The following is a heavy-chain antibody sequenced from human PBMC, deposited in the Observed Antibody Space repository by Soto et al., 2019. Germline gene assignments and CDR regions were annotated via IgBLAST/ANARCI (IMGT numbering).Heavy chain of an antibody. Sequence: QVQLVESGGGVVQPGRSLRLSCAASGFTFSSYAMHWVRQAPGKGLEWVAVISYDGSNKYYADSVKGRFTISRDNSKNSLYLQMNSLRAEDTAVYYCASSDEHQLVLWYFQHWGQGTLVTVSS. D-gene: IGHD6-13*01. J-gene: IGHJ1*01. CDR2: ISYDGSNK. CDR1: GFTFSSYA. CDR3: ASSDEHQLVLWYFQH. V-gene: IGHV3-30-3*01.